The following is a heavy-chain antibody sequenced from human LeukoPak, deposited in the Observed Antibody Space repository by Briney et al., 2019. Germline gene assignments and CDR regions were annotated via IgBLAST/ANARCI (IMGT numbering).Heavy chain of an antibody. V-gene: IGHV3-48*04. CDR3: AGGLLEAQGWLQWLGTVYSMDV. CDR2: ISSSSSTI. CDR1: GFTLSSYS. Sequence: GGSLRLSCAASGFTLSSYSMKWVRQPPGKGLEWVSYISSSSSTIYYADSVKGRFTISRDNAKNSLYLQMNSRRVDDTAVYYCAGGLLEAQGWLQWLGTVYSMDVWGQGTPVTVSS. D-gene: IGHD5-24*01. J-gene: IGHJ6*02.